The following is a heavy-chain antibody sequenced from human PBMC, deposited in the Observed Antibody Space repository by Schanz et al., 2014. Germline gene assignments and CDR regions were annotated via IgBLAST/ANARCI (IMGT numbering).Heavy chain of an antibody. CDR3: AKRCSSNSCSHGAFDI. D-gene: IGHD2-2*01. CDR1: GITFSDYA. CDR2: IASGGSHT. V-gene: IGHV3-23*01. Sequence: EVQLLESGGALEQPGGSLRLSCAASGITFSDYAMSWVRQAPGKGLEWVSTIASGGSHTFYADSVTGRFTISGDNSKNTLYLQMNSLRDEDTAMYYCAKRCSSNSCSHGAFDIWGQGTMVTVSS. J-gene: IGHJ3*02.